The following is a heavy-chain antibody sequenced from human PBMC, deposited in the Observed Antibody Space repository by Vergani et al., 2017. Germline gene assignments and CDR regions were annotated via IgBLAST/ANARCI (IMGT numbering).Heavy chain of an antibody. Sequence: QVQLPESGPGLVKPSETLSLTCTVSGGSVSSGSYYWSWIRQPPGKGLEWIGYIYYSGSTNYNPSRKSRVTISVDTSKNQFSPKLSSVTAADTAVYYCAGAGYSYGWDSERLYGMDVWGQGTTVTVSS. D-gene: IGHD5-18*01. J-gene: IGHJ6*02. CDR2: IYYSGST. V-gene: IGHV4-61*01. CDR3: AGAGYSYGWDSERLYGMDV. CDR1: GGSVSSGSYY.